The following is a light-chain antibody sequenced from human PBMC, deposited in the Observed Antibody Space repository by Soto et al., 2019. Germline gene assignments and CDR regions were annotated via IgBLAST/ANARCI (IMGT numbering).Light chain of an antibody. CDR2: EVS. CDR1: SSDVGSHNY. J-gene: IGLJ2*01. Sequence: QSALTQPASVSGSPGQSITISCTGTSSDVGSHNYVSWYQQHPGKAPKLMIYEVSNRPSGVSNRFSGSKSGNTASLTISGLQAEDEADYYCSSYTSSTTLVVFGGGTKLTV. V-gene: IGLV2-14*03. CDR3: SSYTSSTTLVV.